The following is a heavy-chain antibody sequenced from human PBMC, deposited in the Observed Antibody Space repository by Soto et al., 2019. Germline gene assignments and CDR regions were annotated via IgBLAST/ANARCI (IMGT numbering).Heavy chain of an antibody. Sequence: SETLSLTCAVSGGSFSGYYWNWIRQAPGKGLEWIGEINHGGNTDHNPSLKSRVTISGDTSKNQFSLRLHSVTAADTAVYYCARGFCATRIVGAGFDYWGRGTLVTVSS. CDR2: INHGGNT. V-gene: IGHV4-34*01. CDR1: GGSFSGYY. J-gene: IGHJ4*02. D-gene: IGHD2-21*01. CDR3: ARGFCATRIVGAGFDY.